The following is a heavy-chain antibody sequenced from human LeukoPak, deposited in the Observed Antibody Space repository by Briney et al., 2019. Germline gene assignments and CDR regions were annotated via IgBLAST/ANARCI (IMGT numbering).Heavy chain of an antibody. Sequence: ASVKVSCKASGYTFTSYDINWVRQATGQGLEWMGWMNPNSGNTGYAQKFQGRVTMTRNTSISTAYMELSSLRSDDTAVYYCARSLYYYDSSGYYGFDPWGQGTLVTVSS. CDR3: ARSLYYYDSSGYYGFDP. J-gene: IGHJ5*02. CDR1: GYTFTSYD. D-gene: IGHD3-22*01. V-gene: IGHV1-8*01. CDR2: MNPNSGNT.